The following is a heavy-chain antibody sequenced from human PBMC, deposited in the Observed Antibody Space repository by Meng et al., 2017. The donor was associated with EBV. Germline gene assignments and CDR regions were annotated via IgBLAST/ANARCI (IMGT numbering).Heavy chain of an antibody. D-gene: IGHD3-10*01. V-gene: IGHV1-69*01. CDR2: LIPMSDAP. CDR1: GGTFRSDA. J-gene: IGHJ4*02. CDR3: ASESGRGFTPDY. Sequence: QVQLVQSGAEVKKPGYSVKVSCKTSGGTFRSDAVSWVRQAPGQGLEWMGGLIPMSDAPYYAQKFQDRVTITADESTSTHYMDLSGLRSEDTAVYYCASESGRGFTPDYWGQGTLVTVSS.